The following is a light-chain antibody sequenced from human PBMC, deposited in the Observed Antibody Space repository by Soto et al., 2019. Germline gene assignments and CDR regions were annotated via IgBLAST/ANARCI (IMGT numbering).Light chain of an antibody. Sequence: QSALTQPASVSGSPGQSITISCTGTSSDVGAYDYVSWYQQHPGKAPKLMIYDVINRPSGASNRFSGSKSGNTASLTISGLQAEDEADYYCSSYTSSSTLIVGTGTKLTVL. J-gene: IGLJ1*01. CDR1: SSDVGAYDY. CDR3: SSYTSSSTLI. CDR2: DVI. V-gene: IGLV2-14*03.